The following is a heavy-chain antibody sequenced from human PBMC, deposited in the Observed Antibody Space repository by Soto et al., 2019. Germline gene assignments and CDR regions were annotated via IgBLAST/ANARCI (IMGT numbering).Heavy chain of an antibody. J-gene: IGHJ4*02. CDR1: GFTFSSYA. CDR3: ASSAGVSGYPFDY. Sequence: GGSLRLSCAASGFTFSSYAMHWVRQAPGKGLEWVAVISYDGSNKYYADSVKGRFTISRDNSKNTLYLQMNSLRAEDTAVYYCASSAGVSGYPFDYWGQGTLVTVSS. CDR2: ISYDGSNK. D-gene: IGHD3-22*01. V-gene: IGHV3-30-3*01.